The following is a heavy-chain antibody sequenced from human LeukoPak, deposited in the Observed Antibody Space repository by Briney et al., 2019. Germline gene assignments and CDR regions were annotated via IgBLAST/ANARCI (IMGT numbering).Heavy chain of an antibody. CDR1: GFTFSSYA. J-gene: IGHJ6*03. CDR2: ISGSGGST. V-gene: IGHV3-23*01. Sequence: GGSLRLSCAASGFTFSSYAMSWVRQAPGKGLEWVSAISGSGGSTYYADSVKGRFTISRDNSKNTLYLQMNSLRAEDTAVYYCARGSYYYYYMDVWGKGTTVTVSS. CDR3: ARGSYYYYYMDV.